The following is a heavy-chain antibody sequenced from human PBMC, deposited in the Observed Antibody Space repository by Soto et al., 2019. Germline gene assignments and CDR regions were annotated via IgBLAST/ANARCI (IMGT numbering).Heavy chain of an antibody. J-gene: IGHJ4*02. CDR2: INPNSGNI. V-gene: IGHV1-8*01. CDR3: ARGRASGSYYLLDY. D-gene: IGHD3-10*01. Sequence: ASVKVSCKASGDTFTTYDINWVRQATGHGLEWMGWINPNSGNIGYAQRFQGRVTMTRDTAIRTAYMEVSSLRSDDTAVYYCARGRASGSYYLLDYWGEGALVTV. CDR1: GDTFTTYD.